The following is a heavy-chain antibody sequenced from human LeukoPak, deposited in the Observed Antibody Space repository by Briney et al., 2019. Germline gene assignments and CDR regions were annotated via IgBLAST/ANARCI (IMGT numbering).Heavy chain of an antibody. J-gene: IGHJ4*02. CDR2: IYTSGST. D-gene: IGHD2-8*01. CDR1: GGSISSGSYY. CDR3: ARELLGYCTNGVCYSLDY. V-gene: IGHV4-61*02. Sequence: SETLSLTCTVSGGSISSGSYYWSWIRQPAGKGLEWLGRIYTSGSTNYNPSLKSRVTISVDTSKNQFSLKLSSVTAADTAVYYCARELLGYCTNGVCYSLDYWGQGTLVTVSS.